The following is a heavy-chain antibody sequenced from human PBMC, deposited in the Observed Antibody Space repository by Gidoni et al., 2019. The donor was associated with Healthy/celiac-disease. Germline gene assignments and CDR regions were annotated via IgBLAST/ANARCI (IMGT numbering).Heavy chain of an antibody. CDR1: GGSISSGGYY. CDR3: ARSGYSYGYEQGFDY. D-gene: IGHD5-18*01. Sequence: QVQLQESGPGLVKPSQTLSLTCTVSGGSISSGGYYWSWIRQHPGKGLEWIGYIYYSGSTYYNPSLKSRVTISVDTSKNQFSLKLSSVTAADTAVYYCARSGYSYGYEQGFDYWGQGTLVTVSS. CDR2: IYYSGST. V-gene: IGHV4-31*03. J-gene: IGHJ4*02.